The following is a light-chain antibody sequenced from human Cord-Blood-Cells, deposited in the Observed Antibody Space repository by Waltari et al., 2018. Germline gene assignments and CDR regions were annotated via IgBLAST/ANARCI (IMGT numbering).Light chain of an antibody. V-gene: IGLV2-14*01. CDR3: SSYTSSSTLVV. CDR2: DVS. J-gene: IGLJ1*01. Sequence: QSALTQPASVSGSPGQSITISCTGTSSDVGGYNYVSWYQQHPGTAPKLMIYDVSNRAAGVSNRFSGSKSGNTAALTISGLQAEDEADYYCSSYTSSSTLVVFGTGTKVTVL. CDR1: SSDVGGYNY.